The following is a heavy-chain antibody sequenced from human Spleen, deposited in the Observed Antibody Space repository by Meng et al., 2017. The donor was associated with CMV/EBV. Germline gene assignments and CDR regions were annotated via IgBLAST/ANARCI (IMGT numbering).Heavy chain of an antibody. V-gene: IGHV3-23*01. CDR3: ARDFISSIDY. D-gene: IGHD2-2*01. Sequence: GESLKISCAASGFTFSSYAMSWVRQAPGKGLEWVSAISGSGGSTYYADSVKGRFTISRDNSKNTLSLQMDSLRADDTAVYYCARDFISSIDYWGQGTLVTVSS. J-gene: IGHJ4*02. CDR1: GFTFSSYA. CDR2: ISGSGGST.